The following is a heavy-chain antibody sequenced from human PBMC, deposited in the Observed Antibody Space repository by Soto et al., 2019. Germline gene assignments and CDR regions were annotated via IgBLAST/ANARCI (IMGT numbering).Heavy chain of an antibody. CDR3: ARDRGFPALTVSSPDY. Sequence: ASVKVSCKASGYTFTRFYMHWVRQVPGQGLESMGWINPDSGGTNYAQKFQGRVTMTRDRSISTAYMELSRLRSDDTGVYFCARDRGFPALTVSSPDYWGQGTLVTVSS. D-gene: IGHD3-9*01. V-gene: IGHV1-2*02. CDR1: GYTFTRFY. CDR2: INPDSGGT. J-gene: IGHJ4*02.